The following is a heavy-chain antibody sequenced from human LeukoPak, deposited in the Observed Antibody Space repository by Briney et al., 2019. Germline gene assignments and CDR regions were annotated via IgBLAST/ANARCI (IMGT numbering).Heavy chain of an antibody. CDR1: GFTFSSYA. J-gene: IGHJ4*02. V-gene: IGHV3-23*01. Sequence: GGSLRLSCAASGFTFSSYAMSWVRQAPGKGLEWVSAISGSGGSTYCADSVKGRFTISRDNSKNTLYLQMNSLRAEDTAVYYCAKSSRIQLWLQGYFDYWGQGTLVTVSS. CDR2: ISGSGGST. D-gene: IGHD5-18*01. CDR3: AKSSRIQLWLQGYFDY.